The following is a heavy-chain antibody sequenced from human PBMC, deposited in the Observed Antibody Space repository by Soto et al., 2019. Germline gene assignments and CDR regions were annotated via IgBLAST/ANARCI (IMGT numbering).Heavy chain of an antibody. CDR3: AKDRQWELLGTFDS. Sequence: EVQLLESGGGLVQPGGSLRLSCAASGFTFSSFAMTWVRQAPGKGLEWVSAISRSGGSTYYADSVKGRFTISRDDSKNTLYLQMVSLRAEDTAVYYCAKDRQWELLGTFDSWGQGTLVTVSS. CDR2: ISRSGGST. V-gene: IGHV3-23*01. D-gene: IGHD1-26*01. CDR1: GFTFSSFA. J-gene: IGHJ4*02.